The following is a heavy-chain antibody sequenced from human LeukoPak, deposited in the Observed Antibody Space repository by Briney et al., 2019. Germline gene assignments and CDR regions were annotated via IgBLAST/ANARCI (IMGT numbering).Heavy chain of an antibody. CDR2: IYYSGNT. D-gene: IGHD3-16*01. CDR1: GASISSYY. J-gene: IGHJ3*02. V-gene: IGHV4-59*12. Sequence: SETLSLTCTVTGASISSYYWNWIRQPPGKGLEWIGYIYYSGNTNYNPSLKSRVTMSVDTSKNQFSLKVTSVTAADTAVYYCARFRNFVSDIWSQGTMVTVSS. CDR3: ARFRNFVSDI.